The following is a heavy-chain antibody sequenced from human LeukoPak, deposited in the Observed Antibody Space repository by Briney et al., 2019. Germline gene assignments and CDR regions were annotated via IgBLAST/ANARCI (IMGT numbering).Heavy chain of an antibody. CDR1: GGSLSSSSYY. CDR3: ARERTILNDYGNGGQWFDP. Sequence: PSETLSLTCTVSGGSLSSSSYYWGWIRQPPGKGLEWIGSIYYSGSTYYNPSLKSRVTISVDTSKNQFSLKLSSVTAADTAVYYCARERTILNDYGNGGQWFDPWGQGTLVTVSS. D-gene: IGHD4-17*01. V-gene: IGHV4-39*07. J-gene: IGHJ5*02. CDR2: IYYSGST.